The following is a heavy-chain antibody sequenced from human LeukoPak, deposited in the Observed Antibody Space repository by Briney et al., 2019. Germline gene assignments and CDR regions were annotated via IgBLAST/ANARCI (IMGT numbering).Heavy chain of an antibody. Sequence: GGSLRLSCAASGFTSSSYWMSWVRQAPGKGLEWVANIKQDGSEENFVDSVKGRFTISRDNAKKSLYLQMNSLRAEDTVVYYCARGSSAGASLRHDYWGQGTLVTVSS. CDR2: IKQDGSEE. CDR1: GFTSSSYW. V-gene: IGHV3-7*01. CDR3: ARGSSAGASLRHDY. D-gene: IGHD1-26*01. J-gene: IGHJ4*02.